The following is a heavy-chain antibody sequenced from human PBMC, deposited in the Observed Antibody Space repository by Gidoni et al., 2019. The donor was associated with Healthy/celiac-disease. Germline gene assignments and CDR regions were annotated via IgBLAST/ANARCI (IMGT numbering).Heavy chain of an antibody. J-gene: IGHJ5*02. CDR2: INPNSGGT. D-gene: IGHD6-25*01. Sequence: QVQLVQSGAEVKKPGASVKVSCKASGYTFTGYYMHWVRQAPGQGLEWMGWINPNSGGTNYAQKFQGRVTMTRDTSISTAYMELSRLRSDDTAVYYCARIEVGGYPSSNWFDPWGQGTLVTVSS. V-gene: IGHV1-2*02. CDR3: ARIEVGGYPSSNWFDP. CDR1: GYTFTGYY.